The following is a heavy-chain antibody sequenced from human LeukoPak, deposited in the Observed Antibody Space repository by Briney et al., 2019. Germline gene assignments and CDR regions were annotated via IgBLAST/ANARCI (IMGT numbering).Heavy chain of an antibody. CDR3: AREATTAVAYYYYGMDV. D-gene: IGHD5-18*01. CDR1: GFTFSSYA. CDR2: ISYDGSNK. Sequence: GGSLRLSCAASGFTFSSYAMHWVRQAPGKGLEWVAVISYDGSNKYHADSVKGRFTISRDNSKNTLYLQMNSLRAEDTAVYYCAREATTAVAYYYYGMDVWGQGTTVTVSS. J-gene: IGHJ6*02. V-gene: IGHV3-30-3*01.